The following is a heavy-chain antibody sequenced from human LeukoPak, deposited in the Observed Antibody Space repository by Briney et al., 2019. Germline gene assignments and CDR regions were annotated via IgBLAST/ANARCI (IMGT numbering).Heavy chain of an antibody. J-gene: IGHJ4*02. CDR2: IYYSGST. Sequence: PSETLSLTCTVSGGSISSYYWSWIRQPPGKGLEWIGYIYYSGSTNYNPSLKSRVTISVDTSKNQFSLKLSSVTAAYTAVYYCAEVEAEYVWGSYLFDYWGQGTLVTVSS. D-gene: IGHD3-16*01. V-gene: IGHV4-59*01. CDR3: AEVEAEYVWGSYLFDY. CDR1: GGSISSYY.